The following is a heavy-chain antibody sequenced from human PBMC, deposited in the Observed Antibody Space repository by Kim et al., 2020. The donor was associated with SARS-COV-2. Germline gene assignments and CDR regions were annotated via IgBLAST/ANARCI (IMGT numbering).Heavy chain of an antibody. CDR2: ISYDGSNK. CDR3: ARATLGGYCSGGSCYPDYYGMDV. D-gene: IGHD2-15*01. Sequence: GGSLRLSCAASGFTFSSYAMHWVRQAPGKGLEWVAVISYDGSNKYYADSVKGRFTISRDNSKNTLYLQMNSLRAEDTAVYYCARATLGGYCSGGSCYPDYYGMDVWGQGTTVTVSS. CDR1: GFTFSSYA. V-gene: IGHV3-30*04. J-gene: IGHJ6*02.